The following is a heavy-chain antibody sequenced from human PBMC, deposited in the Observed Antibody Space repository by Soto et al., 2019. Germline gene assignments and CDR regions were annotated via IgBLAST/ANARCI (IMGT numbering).Heavy chain of an antibody. CDR3: ARVHDFWSGYYRRSNWFDP. D-gene: IGHD3-3*01. J-gene: IGHJ5*02. Sequence: PSETLSLTCAVYGGSFSGYYWSWIRQPPGKGLEWIGEINHSGSTNYNPSLKSRVTISVDTSKNQFSPKLSSVTAADTAVYYCARVHDFWSGYYRRSNWFDPWGQGTLVTVSS. CDR2: INHSGST. V-gene: IGHV4-34*01. CDR1: GGSFSGYY.